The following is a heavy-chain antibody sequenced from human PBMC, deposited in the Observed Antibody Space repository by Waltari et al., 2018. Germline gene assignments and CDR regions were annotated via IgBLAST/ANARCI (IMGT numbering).Heavy chain of an antibody. D-gene: IGHD2-2*02. Sequence: QVQLQESGPGLVTPSETLSPTCTVSGGSIRSYYWSWIRQPPGKGLEWIGYIYYSGSTNYNPSLKSRVTISVDTSKNQFSLKLSSVTAADTAVYYCARGGKAGCSSTSCYTNYYYYYYMDVWGKGTTVTVSS. J-gene: IGHJ6*03. CDR2: IYYSGST. CDR1: GGSIRSYY. CDR3: ARGGKAGCSSTSCYTNYYYYYYMDV. V-gene: IGHV4-59*01.